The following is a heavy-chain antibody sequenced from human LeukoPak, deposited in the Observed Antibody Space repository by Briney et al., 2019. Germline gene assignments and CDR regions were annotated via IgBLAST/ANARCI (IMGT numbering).Heavy chain of an antibody. CDR2: INCSSSYI. J-gene: IGHJ4*02. CDR1: GFTFSTYN. V-gene: IGHV3-21*04. CDR3: ARDVLGWELHYFDY. D-gene: IGHD1-26*01. Sequence: GGSLRLSCAASGFTFSTYNMNWVRQAPGKGLEWVSSINCSSSYIDYADSVKGRFSISRDNAKNSLYLQMNSLRAEDTALYYCARDVLGWELHYFDYWGQGTLVTVSS.